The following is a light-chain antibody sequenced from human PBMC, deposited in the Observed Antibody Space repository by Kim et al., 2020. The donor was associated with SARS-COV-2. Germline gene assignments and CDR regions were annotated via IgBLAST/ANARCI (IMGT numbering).Light chain of an antibody. J-gene: IGKJ1*01. CDR3: QQYDPYAP. V-gene: IGKV1-5*03. Sequence: DIQMTQSPSTLSASVGDRVTITCRASQSISSWLAWYQQKPGRAPKLLIYKASNLESGVPSRFSGSGSGTEFTLTITSLQPDDFATYYCQQYDPYAPFRQGTKVDIK. CDR1: QSISSW. CDR2: KAS.